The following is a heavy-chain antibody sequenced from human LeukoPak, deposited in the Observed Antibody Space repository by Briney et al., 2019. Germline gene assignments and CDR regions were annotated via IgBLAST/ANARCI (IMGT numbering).Heavy chain of an antibody. CDR2: IYYSGST. J-gene: IGHJ4*02. CDR1: FGSINSYY. V-gene: IGHV4-59*08. Sequence: SETLSLTCTVSFGSINSYYWSWIRQPPGKGLEWIGYIYYSGSTNYNPSLKSRVTISVDTSKNQFSLKLSSVTAADTAIYYCARGTRINYFDDWGKGTPVTVSS. D-gene: IGHD2/OR15-2a*01. CDR3: ARGTRINYFDD.